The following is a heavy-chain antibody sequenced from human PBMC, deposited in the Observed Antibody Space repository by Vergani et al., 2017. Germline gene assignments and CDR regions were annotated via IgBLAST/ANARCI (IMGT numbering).Heavy chain of an antibody. D-gene: IGHD3-9*01. CDR2: IYYRGST. V-gene: IGHV4-39*07. CDR1: NDSVSNTFYY. CDR3: GRRSGIVYDSFSGTQYFFDF. Sequence: QVQLQESGPGLVKPSETLSLTCTVSNDSVSNTFYYWGWIRQTPGKRLEWIGSIYYRGSTYYNPSIESRVTMSVDTSKSQFSLKLSSVTAADTAVYYCGRRSGIVYDSFSGTQYFFDFWGQGTLVTVSS. J-gene: IGHJ4*02.